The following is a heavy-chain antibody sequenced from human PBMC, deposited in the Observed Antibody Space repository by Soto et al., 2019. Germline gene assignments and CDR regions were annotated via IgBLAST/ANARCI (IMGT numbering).Heavy chain of an antibody. CDR2: LSSTGGST. CDR3: AKDQGFLEWIPQGGLDV. Sequence: EVQLLESGGGLAQPGGSLRLSCEVSGFTFRKYVMTWVRQAPGKGLEWVSSLSSTGGSTYYADSVKGRFTVSRDNSKNPLFLQMNSLRAADTAIYYCAKDQGFLEWIPQGGLDVWGPGTTVAVSS. D-gene: IGHD3-3*01. J-gene: IGHJ6*02. CDR1: GFTFRKYV. V-gene: IGHV3-23*01.